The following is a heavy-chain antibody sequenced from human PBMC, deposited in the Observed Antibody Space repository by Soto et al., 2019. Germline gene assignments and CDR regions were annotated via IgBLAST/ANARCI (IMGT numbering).Heavy chain of an antibody. D-gene: IGHD5-18*01. CDR2: IYYSGST. CDR3: ARASGGYSYGHDAFDI. CDR1: GGSISSYY. Sequence: SETLSLTCTVSGGSISSYYWSWIRQPPGEGLEWIGYIYYSGSTNYNPSLKSRVTISVDTSKNQFSLKLSSVTAADTAVYYCARASGGYSYGHDAFDIWGQGTMVTVSS. J-gene: IGHJ3*02. V-gene: IGHV4-59*01.